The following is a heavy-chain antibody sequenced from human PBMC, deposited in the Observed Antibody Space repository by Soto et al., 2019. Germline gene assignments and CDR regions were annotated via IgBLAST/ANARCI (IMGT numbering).Heavy chain of an antibody. D-gene: IGHD2-15*01. CDR3: ARDRGYDAPGYYYNAMDV. CDR1: GFTFSSYS. V-gene: IGHV3-21*01. Sequence: GGSLRLSCAASGFTFSSYSMNWVRQAPGQGLEWVSSISSSSSYIYYADSVKGRFTISRDNAKNSLYLQMNSLGVEDTTVYYCARDRGYDAPGYYYNAMDVWGQGTTATVSS. J-gene: IGHJ6*02. CDR2: ISSSSSYI.